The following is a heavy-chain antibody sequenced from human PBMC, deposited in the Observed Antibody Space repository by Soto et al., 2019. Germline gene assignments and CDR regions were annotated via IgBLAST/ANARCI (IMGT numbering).Heavy chain of an antibody. J-gene: IGHJ5*02. CDR1: GFPFSTTD. Sequence: LRLSCAASGFPFSTTDMSWVRQAPGKGLEWVSTIGGSGETTYYADSVKGRFTISRDNSKNTLYLQMNSLRADDTALYYCAKNSGWFNTWGQGALVTVSS. D-gene: IGHD3-10*01. CDR3: AKNSGWFNT. CDR2: IGGSGETT. V-gene: IGHV3-23*01.